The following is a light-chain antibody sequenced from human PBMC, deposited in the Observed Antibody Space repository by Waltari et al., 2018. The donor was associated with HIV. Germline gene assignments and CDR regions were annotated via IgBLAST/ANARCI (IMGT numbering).Light chain of an antibody. CDR3: QQYGSSPLT. V-gene: IGKV3-20*01. Sequence: EIVLTQSPGTLSLSPGERATLSCRASQSVSSSYLAWYQQKPGQAPRLLIYCASSRATGIPDRFRGSGSGTDFTLTISRLEPEDFAVYYCQQYGSSPLTFGQGTKVEIK. J-gene: IGKJ1*01. CDR2: CAS. CDR1: QSVSSSY.